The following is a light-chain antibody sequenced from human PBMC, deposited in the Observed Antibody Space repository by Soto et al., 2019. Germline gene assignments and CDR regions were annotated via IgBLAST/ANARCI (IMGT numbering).Light chain of an antibody. J-gene: IGLJ1*01. CDR1: SNDVGAYDH. V-gene: IGLV2-11*01. Sequence: QSVLTQPLSVSGSPGQSVAISCTGTSNDVGAYDHVSWYQHSPDKAPKLLIFDVNKRPSGVPYRFSGSKSGNTASLTISGLQADDEAEYFCSSFAGTYSIYIFGSGTKVTVL. CDR2: DVN. CDR3: SSFAGTYSIYI.